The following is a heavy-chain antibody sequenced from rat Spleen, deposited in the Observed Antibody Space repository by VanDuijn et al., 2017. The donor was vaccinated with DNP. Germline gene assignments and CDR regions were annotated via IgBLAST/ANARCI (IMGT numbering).Heavy chain of an antibody. CDR2: ITSGGSNT. D-gene: IGHD1-11*01. J-gene: IGHJ2*01. V-gene: IGHV5-31*01. Sequence: EVQLVESGGGLVQPGRSLKLSCVASGFTFNNYWMTWIRQAPGKGLEWVATITSGGSNTYYPDSVKGRFTISRDNAKSTLYLQMDSLRSEDTATYYCAKGGYGGYCFDYWGQGVMVTVSS. CDR3: AKGGYGGYCFDY. CDR1: GFTFNNYW.